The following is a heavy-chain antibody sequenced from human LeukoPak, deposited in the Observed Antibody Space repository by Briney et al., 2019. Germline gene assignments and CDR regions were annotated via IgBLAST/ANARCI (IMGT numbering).Heavy chain of an antibody. D-gene: IGHD6-19*01. V-gene: IGHV4-59*01. J-gene: IGHJ3*02. CDR3: ARDRPGIAVAGDAFDI. CDR2: IYNRGST. Sequence: SETLPLTCTVSGGSISSYYWSWIRQPTGKGLEWIGYIYNRGSTNYNPSLKSRVSISVDTSKNQFSLKLRSVTAADTAVYYCARDRPGIAVAGDAFDIWGQGTMVTVSS. CDR1: GGSISSYY.